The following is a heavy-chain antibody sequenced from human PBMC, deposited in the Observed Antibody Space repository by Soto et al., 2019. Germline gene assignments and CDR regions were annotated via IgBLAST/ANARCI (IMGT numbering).Heavy chain of an antibody. J-gene: IGHJ4*02. Sequence: QIHLVQSGAEVKKPGASVKVSCKGSGYGFTTYGITWVRQAPGQGLEWMAWISGHNGNTNYAQKLQGRVTVTRDTSTSKAYMELRSLRSDDTAVYYCARGRYGDYWGQGALVTVSS. V-gene: IGHV1-18*01. CDR3: ARGRYGDY. D-gene: IGHD1-1*01. CDR2: ISGHNGNT. CDR1: GYGFTTYG.